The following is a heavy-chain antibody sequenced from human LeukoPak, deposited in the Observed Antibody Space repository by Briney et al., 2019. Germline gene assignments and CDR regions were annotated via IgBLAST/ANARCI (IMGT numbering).Heavy chain of an antibody. CDR3: AKDMRNCRGGSCYYGMDV. V-gene: IGHV3-9*01. J-gene: IGHJ6*02. D-gene: IGHD2-15*01. Sequence: GGSLRLSCAASGFTFDDYAMHWVRQAPGKGLEWVSGISWNSGSIGYADSVKGRFTISRDNAKNSLYLQMNSLRAEDTALYYCAKDMRNCRGGSCYYGMDVWGQGTTVTVSS. CDR2: ISWNSGSI. CDR1: GFTFDDYA.